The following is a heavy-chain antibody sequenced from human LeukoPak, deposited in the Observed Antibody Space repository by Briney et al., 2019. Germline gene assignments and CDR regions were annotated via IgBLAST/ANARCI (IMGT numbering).Heavy chain of an antibody. CDR1: GFTFSSYA. J-gene: IGHJ5*02. CDR2: ISYDGSNK. CDR3: ARGGDIAVVPAAMVGP. V-gene: IGHV3-30-3*01. D-gene: IGHD2-2*01. Sequence: GGSLRLSCAASGFTFSSYAMHWVRQAPGKGLEWVAVISYDGSNKYYADSVKGRFTISRDNSKNTLYLQMNSLRAEDTAVYYCARGGDIAVVPAAMVGPWGQGTLVTVSS.